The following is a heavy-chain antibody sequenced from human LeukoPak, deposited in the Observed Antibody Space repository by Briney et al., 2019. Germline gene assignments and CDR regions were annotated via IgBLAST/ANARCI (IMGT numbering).Heavy chain of an antibody. CDR3: ARVVVVVVITSQNYYYYYMDV. V-gene: IGHV4-39*07. CDR1: GGSISSSSYY. Sequence: SQTLSLTCTVSGGSISSSSYYWGWIRQPPGEGLEWIGCIYYSGSTYYHPSLKSRFTISVDTAKNQFSLKLSSVTAADTAVDSCARVVVVVVITSQNYYYYYMDVWGKGTTVTVSS. CDR2: IYYSGST. D-gene: IGHD3-22*01. J-gene: IGHJ6*03.